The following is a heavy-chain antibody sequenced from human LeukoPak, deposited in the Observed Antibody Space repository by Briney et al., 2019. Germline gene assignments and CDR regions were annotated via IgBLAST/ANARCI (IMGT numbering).Heavy chain of an antibody. Sequence: SETLSLTCTVSGGSINPHYWSWTRQPPGKGLEWIGGIYYTGNTNFNPALKSRVTISVDTSKNQFSLKLQSLTAADAAVYFCARGRTHSDWGQGTLVTVSS. D-gene: IGHD1-7*01. CDR2: IYYTGNT. CDR3: ARGRTHSD. CDR1: GGSINPHY. V-gene: IGHV4-59*11. J-gene: IGHJ1*01.